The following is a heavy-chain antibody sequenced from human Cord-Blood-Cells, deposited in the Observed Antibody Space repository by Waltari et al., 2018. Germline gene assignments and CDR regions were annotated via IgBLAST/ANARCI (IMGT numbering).Heavy chain of an antibody. CDR3: AREPTNTHNPPDY. V-gene: IGHV1-69*01. CDR1: GGTFSSYA. CDR2: ITPIFGTA. Sequence: QVQLVQSGAEVKKPGSSVKVSCKASGGTFSSYAISWARQAPGQGLGWLGGITPIFGTANYAQKFQGRVTIAADEATSKAYMELSSLRSEDTAVYYCAREPTNTHNPPDYWGQGTLVTVSS. D-gene: IGHD1-1*01. J-gene: IGHJ4*02.